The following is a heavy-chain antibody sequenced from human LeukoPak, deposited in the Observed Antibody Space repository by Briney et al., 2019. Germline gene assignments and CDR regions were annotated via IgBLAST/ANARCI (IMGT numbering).Heavy chain of an antibody. Sequence: GGSLRLSCAASGFTFSNYWMNWVRQAPGKGLEWVASIKQDGSENYYVDSVKGRFTISRDNAKNSLYLQMNSLRAEDTAVYYCAREPVTYYYDSSGYYTDNYWGQGTLVTVSS. V-gene: IGHV3-7*01. CDR2: IKQDGSEN. CDR3: AREPVTYYYDSSGYYTDNY. J-gene: IGHJ4*02. CDR1: GFTFSNYW. D-gene: IGHD3-22*01.